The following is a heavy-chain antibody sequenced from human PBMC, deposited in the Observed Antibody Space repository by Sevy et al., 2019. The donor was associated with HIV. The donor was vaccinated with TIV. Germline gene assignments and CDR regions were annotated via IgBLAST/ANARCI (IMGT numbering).Heavy chain of an antibody. CDR2: INHSGST. Sequence: SETLSLTCAVYGGSFSNYFWSWIRQPPGRGLEWIGEINHSGSTNYNPSLKSRVTISVDTSKKQFSLKLRSLTAADTAVYYCARGGYCSGGSCRNDYYYGMDVWGQRTTVTVSS. J-gene: IGHJ6*02. CDR1: GGSFSNYF. D-gene: IGHD2-15*01. CDR3: ARGGYCSGGSCRNDYYYGMDV. V-gene: IGHV4-34*01.